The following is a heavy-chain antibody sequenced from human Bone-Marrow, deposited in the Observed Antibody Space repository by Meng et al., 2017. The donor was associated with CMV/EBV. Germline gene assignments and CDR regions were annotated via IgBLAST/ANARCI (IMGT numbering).Heavy chain of an antibody. V-gene: IGHV1-8*01. CDR2: MNPNSGNT. J-gene: IGHJ4*02. D-gene: IGHD3-3*01. Sequence: ASVKVSCKASGYTFTSYDINWVRQATGQGLEWMGWMNPNSGNTGYAQKFQGRVTMTRDTSTSTVYMELSSLRSEDTAVYYCARAGIAELRFLEGPIGYWGQGTLVTASS. CDR1: GYTFTSYD. CDR3: ARAGIAELRFLEGPIGY.